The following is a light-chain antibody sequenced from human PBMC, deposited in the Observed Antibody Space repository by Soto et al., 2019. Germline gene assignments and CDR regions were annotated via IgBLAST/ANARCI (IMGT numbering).Light chain of an antibody. Sequence: QSVLPQPASVSGSPGQSITISCTGTSSDVGGYNIVSWYHLRPGKAPKLIIYAATRRPSGVSNRFSGSKSGNTASLTISGLQAEDEAGYYCCSYAHTSPDFFATGTKVTVL. CDR2: AAT. V-gene: IGLV2-23*01. CDR3: CSYAHTSPDF. CDR1: SSDVGGYNI. J-gene: IGLJ1*01.